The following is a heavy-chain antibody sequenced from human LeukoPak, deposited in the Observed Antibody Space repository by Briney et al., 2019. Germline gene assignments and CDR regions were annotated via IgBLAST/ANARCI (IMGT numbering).Heavy chain of an antibody. V-gene: IGHV3-7*03. D-gene: IGHD2-2*01. CDR2: IKQDGTEE. J-gene: IGHJ4*02. CDR3: ARDPCHGALDY. CDR1: GGSISSYY. Sequence: TSETLSLTCTVSGGSISSYYWSWVRRAPGKGLEWVANIKQDGTEEYYVDSVRGRFSISKDNAKNSLYLQMNSLRAEDTAVYYCARDPCHGALDYWGQGALVTVSS.